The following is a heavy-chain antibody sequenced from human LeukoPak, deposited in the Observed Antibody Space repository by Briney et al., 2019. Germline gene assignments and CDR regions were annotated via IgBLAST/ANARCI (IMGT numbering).Heavy chain of an antibody. CDR1: GFTFSSYA. Sequence: GGSLRLSCAASGFTFSSYAMSWVRQAPGKGLEWVSAISGSGGSTYYADSVKGRFTISRDNSRNTLYLQMNSLRDDDTALYYCTKGPQVGSGYHPDYWGQGTLVTVSS. V-gene: IGHV3-23*01. CDR2: ISGSGGST. J-gene: IGHJ4*02. CDR3: TKGPQVGSGYHPDY. D-gene: IGHD3-22*01.